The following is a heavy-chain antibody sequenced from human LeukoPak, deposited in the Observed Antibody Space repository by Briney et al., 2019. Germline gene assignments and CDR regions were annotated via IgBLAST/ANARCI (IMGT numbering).Heavy chain of an antibody. D-gene: IGHD6-19*01. CDR2: INANSIST. Sequence: GGSLRLSCAASGFAFSVYAMSWLRQPPGKGLEWVSTINANSISTSYAASVRGRFTISRDDSKNTLYLQLNTLRADDTATYYCAKPISGGLAVTADWFHPWGQGTLVVVSS. V-gene: IGHV3-23*01. CDR1: GFAFSVYA. J-gene: IGHJ5*01. CDR3: AKPISGGLAVTADWFHP.